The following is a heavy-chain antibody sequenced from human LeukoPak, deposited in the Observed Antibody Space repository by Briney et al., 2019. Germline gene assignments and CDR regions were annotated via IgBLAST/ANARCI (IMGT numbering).Heavy chain of an antibody. J-gene: IGHJ6*03. CDR3: AKDQGGIEPYDMDV. CDR2: ISSSGTTI. D-gene: IGHD6-13*01. V-gene: IGHV3-11*04. Sequence: KPGGSLRLSCAASGFTFSDYYMSWIRQAPGKGLEWVSYISSSGTTIYYADSVKGRFTISRDNSKNTLYLQMNSLRAEDTAVYYCAKDQGGIEPYDMDVWGKGTTVTVSS. CDR1: GFTFSDYY.